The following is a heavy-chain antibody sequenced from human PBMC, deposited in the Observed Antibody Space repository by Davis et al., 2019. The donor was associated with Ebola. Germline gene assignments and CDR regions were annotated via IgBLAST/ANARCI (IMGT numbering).Heavy chain of an antibody. V-gene: IGHV4-39*07. J-gene: IGHJ4*02. CDR2: IYYSGGT. Sequence: SETLSLTCTVSGGSISSSSYYWGWIRQPPGKGLEWIANIYYSGGTYYNPSLKSRVTISVDTSKNQFSLKLSSVTAADTAVYYCARRIAAAAFDYWGQGTLVTVSS. CDR3: ARRIAAAAFDY. CDR1: GGSISSSSYY. D-gene: IGHD6-13*01.